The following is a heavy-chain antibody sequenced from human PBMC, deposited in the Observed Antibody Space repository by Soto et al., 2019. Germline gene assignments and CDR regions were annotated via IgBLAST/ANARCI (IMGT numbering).Heavy chain of an antibody. J-gene: IGHJ6*02. V-gene: IGHV1-3*01. CDR3: TRSGQYDVLTGYVSFYYGMDV. CDR1: GYTFTSYA. CDR2: INAGNGNT. D-gene: IGHD3-9*01. Sequence: ASVKVSCKASGYTFTSYAMLWVRQAPGQRLEWMGWINAGNGNTKYSQKFQGRVTITRDTSASTAYMELRGLRSDDTAVYYCTRSGQYDVLTGYVSFYYGMDVWGQGTMVTVSS.